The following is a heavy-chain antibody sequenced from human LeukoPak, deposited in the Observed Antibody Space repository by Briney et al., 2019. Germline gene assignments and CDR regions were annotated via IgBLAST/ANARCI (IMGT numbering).Heavy chain of an antibody. Sequence: PSETLSLTCTVSGGSISSYYWSWIRQPAGKGLEWIGRIYTSGSTNYNPSLKSRVTMPVDTSKNQFSLKLSSVTAADTAVYYCARDRAIFGVAKYYFDYWGQGTLVTVSS. CDR2: IYTSGST. J-gene: IGHJ4*02. CDR3: ARDRAIFGVAKYYFDY. D-gene: IGHD3-3*01. V-gene: IGHV4-4*07. CDR1: GGSISSYY.